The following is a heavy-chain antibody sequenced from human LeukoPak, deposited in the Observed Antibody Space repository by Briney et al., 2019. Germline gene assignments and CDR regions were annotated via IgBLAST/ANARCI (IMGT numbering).Heavy chain of an antibody. J-gene: IGHJ4*02. Sequence: GASVKVSCKASGGTFSSYAISWVRQAPGQGLEWMGGIIPIFGTANYAQKFQGRVTITTDESTSTAYVELSSLRSEDTAVYYCARDNLPWVRAPLPALGHYYFDYWGQGTLVTVSS. D-gene: IGHD3-16*01. CDR1: GGTFSSYA. V-gene: IGHV1-69*05. CDR3: ARDNLPWVRAPLPALGHYYFDY. CDR2: IIPIFGTA.